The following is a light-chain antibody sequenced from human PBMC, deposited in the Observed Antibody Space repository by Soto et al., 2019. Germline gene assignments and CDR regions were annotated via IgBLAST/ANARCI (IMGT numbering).Light chain of an antibody. CDR1: QSISNTF. CDR2: GAS. CDR3: QQRAIWPYT. J-gene: IGKJ2*01. V-gene: IGKV3D-20*02. Sequence: EIVLTQSPGTLSLSPGERATLSCRASQSISNTFLAWYQQKPGQAPRLLIYGASSRATGTPDRFSGSGSGTDFTLSISRLEPEDFALYFCQQRAIWPYTFGPGTKLEIK.